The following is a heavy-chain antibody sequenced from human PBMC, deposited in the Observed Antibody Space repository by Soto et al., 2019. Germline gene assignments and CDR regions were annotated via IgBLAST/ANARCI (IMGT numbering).Heavy chain of an antibody. J-gene: IGHJ4*02. V-gene: IGHV1-69*18. CDR2: IIPVFGTT. Sequence: QVQLVQSGAELKKPGSSGKVSCKASGDTFSGYPINWVRQAPGEGLEWMGRIIPVFGTTNDAQRFEGRVTFTADESTNTAYMELRGLLSEDTAVYYCARDGGFGELKYWGQGTLVTVSS. CDR1: GDTFSGYP. D-gene: IGHD3-10*01. CDR3: ARDGGFGELKY.